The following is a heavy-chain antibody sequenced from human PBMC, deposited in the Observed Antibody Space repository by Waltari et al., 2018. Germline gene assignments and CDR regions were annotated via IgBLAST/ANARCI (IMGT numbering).Heavy chain of an antibody. Sequence: QVQLQESGPGLVKPSETLSLTCAVSGDSITSASYWGWIRQPPGKGLEWIGYVYHFGSSSYSPSLRSRLTLSVDTSKNQCSLKLNSVTAADTRVYFCAGRGAKMFSIWGRGTLVTVSS. J-gene: IGHJ4*02. D-gene: IGHD3-3*02. CDR3: AGRGAKMFSI. V-gene: IGHV4-38-2*01. CDR2: VYHFGSS. CDR1: GDSITSASY.